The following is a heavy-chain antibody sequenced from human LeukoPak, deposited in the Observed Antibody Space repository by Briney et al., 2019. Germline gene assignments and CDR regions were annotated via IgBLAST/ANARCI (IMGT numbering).Heavy chain of an antibody. CDR2: IDPSDSYT. J-gene: IGHJ4*02. CDR3: ARVRLWFGEPSHFDY. V-gene: IGHV5-10-1*01. D-gene: IGHD3-10*01. Sequence: GESLKISCKGSGYSFTSYWIGWVRQMPGKGLEWMGRIDPSDSYTNYSPSFQGHVTISADKSISTAYLQWSSPKASDTAMYYCARVRLWFGEPSHFDYWGQGTLVTVSS. CDR1: GYSFTSYW.